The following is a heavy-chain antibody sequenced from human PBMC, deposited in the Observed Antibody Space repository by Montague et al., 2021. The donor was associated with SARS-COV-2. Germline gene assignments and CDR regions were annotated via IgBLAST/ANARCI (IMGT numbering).Heavy chain of an antibody. J-gene: IGHJ6*02. D-gene: IGHD1-14*01. Sequence: SETLSLTCTVSGGSISAYYWSWIRQPPGKGLVWIAYMYNSRSSNYNPSLKSRVSISVDTSKSQFSLKLTSVTAADTAVYYCAREGIPTPGAEWKILHYHGLDVWGQGTTGTVS. CDR1: GGSISAYY. V-gene: IGHV4-59*13. CDR2: MYNSRSS. CDR3: AREGIPTPGAEWKILHYHGLDV.